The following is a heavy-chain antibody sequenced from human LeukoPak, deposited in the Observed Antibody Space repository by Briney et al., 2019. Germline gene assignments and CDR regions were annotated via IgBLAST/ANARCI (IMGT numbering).Heavy chain of an antibody. Sequence: PSETLSLTCTVSGGSISSYYWSWIRQPPGKGLEWIGHIYYSGSTNYNPSLKSRVTIPVDTSKNQFSLKLSSVTAADTAVYYCAREYSSSWPFDYWGQGTLVTVSS. V-gene: IGHV4-59*01. CDR3: AREYSSSWPFDY. CDR2: IYYSGST. J-gene: IGHJ4*02. CDR1: GGSISSYY. D-gene: IGHD6-13*01.